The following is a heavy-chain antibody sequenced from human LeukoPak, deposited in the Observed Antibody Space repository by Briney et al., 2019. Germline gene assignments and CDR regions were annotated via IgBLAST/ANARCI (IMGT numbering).Heavy chain of an antibody. CDR2: IYTSGST. D-gene: IGHD3-9*01. Sequence: SETLSLTCTVSGGSISSYYWSWIRQPAGKGLEWIGRIYTSGSTNYNPSLKSRVTMSVDTSKNQFSLKLSSVTAADTAVYYCARQREDATHYDILTGYHDYWGQGTLVTVFS. CDR1: GGSISSYY. CDR3: ARQREDATHYDILTGYHDY. J-gene: IGHJ4*02. V-gene: IGHV4-4*07.